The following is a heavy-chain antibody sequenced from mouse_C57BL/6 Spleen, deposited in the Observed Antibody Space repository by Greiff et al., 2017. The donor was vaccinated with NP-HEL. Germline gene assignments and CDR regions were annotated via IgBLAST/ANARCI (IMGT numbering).Heavy chain of an antibody. CDR3: ARQDGYSNWYFDV. CDR2: ISNLAYSI. V-gene: IGHV5-15*01. Sequence: EVKLVESGGGLVQPGGSLKLSCAASGFTFSDYGMAWVRQAPRKGPEWVAFISNLAYSIYYADTVTGRFTISRENAKNTLYLEMSSLRSEDTAMYYCARQDGYSNWYFDVWGTGTTVTVSS. J-gene: IGHJ1*03. CDR1: GFTFSDYG. D-gene: IGHD2-3*01.